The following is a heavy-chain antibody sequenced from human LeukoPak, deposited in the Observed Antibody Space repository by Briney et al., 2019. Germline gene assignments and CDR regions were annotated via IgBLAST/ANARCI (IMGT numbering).Heavy chain of an antibody. J-gene: IGHJ6*02. D-gene: IGHD6-19*01. Sequence: GGSLRLSCAASGFAFSTYVMHWVRQAPGKGLQWVAVILYDGSNKYYADSVKGRFIISRDNSKNTLYLQMNSLTAEDTAVYYCARVVAGSVYNYGMDVWGQGTTVTVSS. CDR2: ILYDGSNK. CDR1: GFAFSTYV. CDR3: ARVVAGSVYNYGMDV. V-gene: IGHV3-30*01.